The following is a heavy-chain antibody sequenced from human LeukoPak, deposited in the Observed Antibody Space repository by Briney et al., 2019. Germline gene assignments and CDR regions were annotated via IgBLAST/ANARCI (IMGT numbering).Heavy chain of an antibody. V-gene: IGHV1-2*02. CDR1: GYTFTGYY. CDR2: INPNSGGT. CDR3: ARGISGSYHRFDY. Sequence: GASVKVSCKASGYTFTGYYMHWARQAPGQGLEWMGWINPNSGGTNYAQKFQGRVTMTRDTSISTAYMELSRLRSDDTAVYYCARGISGSYHRFDYWGQGTLVTVSS. J-gene: IGHJ4*02. D-gene: IGHD1-26*01.